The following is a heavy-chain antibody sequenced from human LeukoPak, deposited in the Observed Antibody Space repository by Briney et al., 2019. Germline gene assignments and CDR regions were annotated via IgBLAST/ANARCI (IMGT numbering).Heavy chain of an antibody. D-gene: IGHD6-13*01. CDR1: GFTFSSYG. Sequence: GGSLRLSCAASGFTFSSYGMHWVRQAPGKGLEWVAVISYDGSNKYYADSVKGRFTISRDNSKNTLYLQMNSLRAEDTAVYYCAKEGAAAGAFDHWGQGTLVTVSS. CDR2: ISYDGSNK. V-gene: IGHV3-30*18. J-gene: IGHJ4*02. CDR3: AKEGAAAGAFDH.